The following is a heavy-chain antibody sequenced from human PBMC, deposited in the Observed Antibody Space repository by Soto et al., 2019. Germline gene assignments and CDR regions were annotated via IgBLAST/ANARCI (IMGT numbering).Heavy chain of an antibody. Sequence: PSETLSLTCTVSGGSISSGDYYWSWIRQPPGKGLEWIGYIHYSGSTYYNPSLKSRVTISVDTSKNQFSLKLSSVTAADTALYYCARGANYYDSSGYYPYYFDYWGQGTLVTVSS. CDR1: GGSISSGDYY. V-gene: IGHV4-30-4*01. CDR2: IHYSGST. J-gene: IGHJ4*02. D-gene: IGHD3-22*01. CDR3: ARGANYYDSSGYYPYYFDY.